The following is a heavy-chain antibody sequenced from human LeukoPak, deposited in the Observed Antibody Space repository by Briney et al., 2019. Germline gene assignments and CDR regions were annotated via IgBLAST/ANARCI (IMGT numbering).Heavy chain of an antibody. V-gene: IGHV4-34*01. D-gene: IGHD6-19*01. J-gene: IGHJ1*01. CDR3: ARGHSGWFAEYFQH. Sequence: SETLSLTCAVYGGSFSGYYWSWIRQPPGKGLEWIGEINHSGSTNYNPSLKSQVTISVDTSKNQFSLKLSSVTAADTAVYYCARGHSGWFAEYFQHWGQGTLVTVSS. CDR2: INHSGST. CDR1: GGSFSGYY.